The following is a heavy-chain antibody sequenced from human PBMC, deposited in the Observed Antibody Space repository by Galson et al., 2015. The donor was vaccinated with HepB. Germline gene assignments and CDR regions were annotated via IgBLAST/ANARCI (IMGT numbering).Heavy chain of an antibody. Sequence: SLRLSCAASGFTFSDYYMSWIRQAPGKGLEWVSYISSSSSYTNYADSVKGRFTTSRDNAKNSLYLQMNSLRAEDTAVYYCARDWSYCSGGSCYSAFDIWGQGTMVTVSS. V-gene: IGHV3-11*06. CDR2: ISSSSSYT. J-gene: IGHJ3*02. CDR3: ARDWSYCSGGSCYSAFDI. CDR1: GFTFSDYY. D-gene: IGHD2-15*01.